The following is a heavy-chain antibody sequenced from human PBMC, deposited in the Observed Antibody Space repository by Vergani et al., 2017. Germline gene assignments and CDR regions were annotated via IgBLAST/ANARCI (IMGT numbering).Heavy chain of an antibody. CDR2: INPSGGST. Sequence: QVQLVQSGAEVKKPGASVKVSCKASGYSFTSYYMHWVRQAPGQGLEWMGIINPSGGSTSYAQKFQGRVTMTRDTSTSTVYMELSSLRSEDTAVYYCARVGVAGTAGDYWGQGTLVTVSS. CDR1: GYSFTSYY. CDR3: ARVGVAGTAGDY. V-gene: IGHV1-46*03. J-gene: IGHJ4*02. D-gene: IGHD6-19*01.